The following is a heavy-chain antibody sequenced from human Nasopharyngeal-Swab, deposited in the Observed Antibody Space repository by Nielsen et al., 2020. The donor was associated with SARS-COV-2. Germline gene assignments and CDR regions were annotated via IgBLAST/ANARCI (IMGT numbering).Heavy chain of an antibody. V-gene: IGHV3-53*01. J-gene: IGHJ4*02. CDR2: IYSGGST. D-gene: IGHD3-16*01. CDR3: ARGRLWALPCY. Sequence: WIRQPPGKGLEWVSVIYSGGSTYYADSVKGRFTISRDNSKNTLYLQMNSLRAEDTAVYYCARGRLWALPCYWGQGTLVTVSS.